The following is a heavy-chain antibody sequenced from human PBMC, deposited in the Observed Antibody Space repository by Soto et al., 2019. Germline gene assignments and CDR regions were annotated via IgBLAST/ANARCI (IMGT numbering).Heavy chain of an antibody. CDR1: GFTFSSYA. V-gene: IGHV3-30-3*01. D-gene: IGHD3-16*01. J-gene: IGHJ4*02. Sequence: PGASLRLSSGASGFTFSSYAMHWVRQAPGKGLEWVAVISYDGSNKYYADSVKGRFTISRDNSKNTLYLQMNSLRAEDTAVYYCARAYEGDYFDYWGQGT. CDR2: ISYDGSNK. CDR3: ARAYEGDYFDY.